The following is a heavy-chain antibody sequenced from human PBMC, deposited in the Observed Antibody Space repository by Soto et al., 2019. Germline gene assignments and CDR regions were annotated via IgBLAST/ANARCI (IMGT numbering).Heavy chain of an antibody. Sequence: EVQLVESGGGLVQPGGSLKLSCAASGFAFSGSAMHWVRQASGRGLEWIGRIISKANSYTTAYAASLKGRFTVSRDDSNNTAYLHVNSLKTEDTAVYYCTRLGGWDAFEFWGQGTMVTVSS. CDR1: GFAFSGSA. CDR3: TRLGGWDAFEF. V-gene: IGHV3-73*01. J-gene: IGHJ3*01. D-gene: IGHD1-26*01. CDR2: IISKANSYTT.